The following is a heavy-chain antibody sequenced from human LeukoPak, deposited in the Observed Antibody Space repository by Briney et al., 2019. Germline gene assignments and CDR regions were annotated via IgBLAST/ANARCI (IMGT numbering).Heavy chain of an antibody. Sequence: TTSETLSLTCAVYNGSLGGDYWSWIRQPPGKGLEWIGEINHSGYTNYNPSLESRVTISVDTSKNQFSLKLSSVTAADSAVYYCARGFGNVRGATWGQGTLVTVSS. CDR2: INHSGYT. CDR1: NGSLGGDY. J-gene: IGHJ5*02. CDR3: ARGFGNVRGAT. V-gene: IGHV4-34*01. D-gene: IGHD3-10*01.